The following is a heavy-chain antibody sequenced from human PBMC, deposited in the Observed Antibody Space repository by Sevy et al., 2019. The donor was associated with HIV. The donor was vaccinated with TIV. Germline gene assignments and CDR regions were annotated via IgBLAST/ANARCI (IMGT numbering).Heavy chain of an antibody. CDR1: GYKVDMYG. D-gene: IGHD6-19*01. Sequence: ASVKVSCKISGYKVDMYGIAWVRQAPGQGLEWMGWISTYNGNTNYAKNFQGRVTMTTDTSTSVAYMELGGLRPDDTAVYYCARATGMGVAGISRYFDFWGQGTLVTVSS. CDR3: ARATGMGVAGISRYFDF. J-gene: IGHJ4*01. CDR2: ISTYNGNT. V-gene: IGHV1-18*04.